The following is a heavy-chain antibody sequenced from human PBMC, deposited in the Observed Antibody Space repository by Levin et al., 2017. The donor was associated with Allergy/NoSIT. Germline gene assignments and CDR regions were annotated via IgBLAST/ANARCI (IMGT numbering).Heavy chain of an antibody. V-gene: IGHV3-7*01. Sequence: LSLTCAASGFTFSSDWMNWVRQAPGQGLEWVATINQDGSTKYYVDSVKGRFTISRDNAKNSLYLQMNSLRAEDTALYYCARDPDPIPGANFHYWGQGTLLTVSS. J-gene: IGHJ4*02. CDR2: INQDGSTK. D-gene: IGHD3-3*01. CDR1: GFTFSSDW. CDR3: ARDPDPIPGANFHY.